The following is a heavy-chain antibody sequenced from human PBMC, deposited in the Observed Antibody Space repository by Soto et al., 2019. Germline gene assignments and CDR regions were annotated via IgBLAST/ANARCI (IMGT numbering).Heavy chain of an antibody. V-gene: IGHV2-26*01. Sequence: QVTLKESGPVLVKPTETLTLTCTVSGFSLSNARMGVSWIRQPPGKALEWLAHIFSNDEKSYSTSLKSRLTISKDTSKSQVVLTMTNMDPVDTATYYCARIRWVRGYCSGGSCYWLDYWGQGTRVTVSA. CDR2: IFSNDEK. D-gene: IGHD2-15*01. J-gene: IGHJ4*02. CDR3: ARIRWVRGYCSGGSCYWLDY. CDR1: GFSLSNARMG.